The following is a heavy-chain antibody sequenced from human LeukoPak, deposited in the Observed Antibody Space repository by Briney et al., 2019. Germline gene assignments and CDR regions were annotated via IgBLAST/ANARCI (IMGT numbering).Heavy chain of an antibody. V-gene: IGHV4-59*08. D-gene: IGHD6-19*01. Sequence: SETLSLTCTVSGGSISSYYWAWIRQPPGKGLEWIGSFYHSGSTTYNPSLQSRVPISVDMSKSQVSLRLGSVAAADTAVYYCASGTQWLAFDYWGQGNLVTVSS. J-gene: IGHJ4*02. CDR3: ASGTQWLAFDY. CDR2: FYHSGST. CDR1: GGSISSYY.